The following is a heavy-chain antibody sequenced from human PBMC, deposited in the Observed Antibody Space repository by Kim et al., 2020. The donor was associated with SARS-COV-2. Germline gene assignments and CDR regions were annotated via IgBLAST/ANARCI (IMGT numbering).Heavy chain of an antibody. V-gene: IGHV7-4-1*02. CDR3: ARDGRGNIGRPNAFDI. D-gene: IGHD1-26*01. J-gene: IGHJ3*02. CDR1: GYTFTSYA. Sequence: ASVKVSCKASGYTFTSYAMNWVRQAPGQGLEWMGWINTNTGNPTYAQGFTGRFVFSLDTSVSTAYLQISSLKAEDTAVYYCARDGRGNIGRPNAFDIWGQGTMVTVSS. CDR2: INTNTGNP.